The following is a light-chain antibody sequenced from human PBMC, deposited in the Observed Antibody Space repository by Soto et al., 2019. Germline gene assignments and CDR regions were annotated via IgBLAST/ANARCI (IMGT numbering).Light chain of an antibody. CDR3: QTWGTGTVV. Sequence: QLVLTQSLSASASLGASVKLTCTLSSGHSSYTIAWHQQQPEKGPRYLMKLNSDGSHYKGDGIPDRFSGSSSGAERYLTISSLQSEDEADYYCQTWGTGTVVFGGGTQLTVL. CDR2: LNSDGSH. CDR1: SGHSSYT. V-gene: IGLV4-69*01. J-gene: IGLJ2*01.